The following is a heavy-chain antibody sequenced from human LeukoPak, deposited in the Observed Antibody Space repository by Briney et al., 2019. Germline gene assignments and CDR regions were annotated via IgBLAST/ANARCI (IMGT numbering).Heavy chain of an antibody. D-gene: IGHD6-19*01. CDR2: VNNGAGST. CDR3: ARVTSGCYYFDY. Sequence: PGGSLRLSCAASGFTFSSYGMTWVRQAPGKGLEWVSGVNNGAGSTYYADSVKGRFTISRDNSKNTLYLQMNSLRAEDTAVYYCARVTSGCYYFDYWGQGTLVTVSS. J-gene: IGHJ4*02. V-gene: IGHV3-23*01. CDR1: GFTFSSYG.